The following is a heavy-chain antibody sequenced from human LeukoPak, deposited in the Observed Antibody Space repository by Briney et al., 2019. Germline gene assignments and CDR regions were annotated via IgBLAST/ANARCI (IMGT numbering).Heavy chain of an antibody. Sequence: KPSETLSLTCAVYGGSFSGYYWSWIRQPPGKGLEWIGEINHSGSTNYNPSLKSRVTISVDTSKNQFSLKLSSVTAADTAVYYCARGLKARGYRTIAAAGPYDYWGQGTLVTVSS. J-gene: IGHJ4*02. D-gene: IGHD6-13*01. CDR1: GGSFSGYY. CDR3: ARGLKARGYRTIAAAGPYDY. V-gene: IGHV4-34*01. CDR2: INHSGST.